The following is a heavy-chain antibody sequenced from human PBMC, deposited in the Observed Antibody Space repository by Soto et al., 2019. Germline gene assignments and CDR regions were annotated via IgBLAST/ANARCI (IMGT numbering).Heavy chain of an antibody. CDR2: ISGGGGST. D-gene: IGHD6-13*01. V-gene: IGHV3-23*01. CDR3: AKDQAAAGTISRYFQH. CDR1: GFTFSSYA. J-gene: IGHJ1*01. Sequence: VQLLESGGGLVQPGGSLRLSCAASGFTFSSYALTWVRQAPGKGLEWVSAISGGGGSTYYADSVKGRFTISRDNSKNTLYLQMSSLRAEDTAVYYCAKDQAAAGTISRYFQHWGQGTLAIVSS.